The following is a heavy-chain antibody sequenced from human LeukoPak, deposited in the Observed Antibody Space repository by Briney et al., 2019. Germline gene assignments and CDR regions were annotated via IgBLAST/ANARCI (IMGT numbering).Heavy chain of an antibody. V-gene: IGHV4-59*01. CDR3: ASEYCTSSTCRFDS. J-gene: IGHJ4*02. D-gene: IGHD2-2*01. Sequence: SETLSLTCTVSGGSISSYYWSWIRQPPGKGLEWIGYIYYSGGTNYNPSLKSRVTISVDTSKNQFSLKLSSVTAADTAVYYCASEYCTSSTCRFDSWGQGTLVTVSS. CDR1: GGSISSYY. CDR2: IYYSGGT.